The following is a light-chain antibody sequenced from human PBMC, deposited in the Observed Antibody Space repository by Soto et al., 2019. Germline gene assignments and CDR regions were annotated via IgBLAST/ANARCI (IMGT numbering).Light chain of an antibody. CDR3: SSYTSTNTVI. V-gene: IGLV2-14*03. CDR1: SSDFGGHNF. Sequence: QSALTQPASVSGSPGQSVSISCTASSSDFGGHNFVSWYQHHPGKAPNLLIYDVSNRPSGVSNRFSGSKSGSTASLIISGLQAEDDADYSCSSYTSTNTVIFGGGTKLTVL. J-gene: IGLJ2*01. CDR2: DVS.